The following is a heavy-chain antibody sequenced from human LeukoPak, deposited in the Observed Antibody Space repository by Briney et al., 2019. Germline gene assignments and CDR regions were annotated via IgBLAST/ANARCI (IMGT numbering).Heavy chain of an antibody. CDR2: INLDGSEI. V-gene: IGHV3-7*03. CDR3: VRDRGYSTFDY. Sequence: GGSLRLSCEASGFVFGHSWMSWFRQAPGKGLEGVANINLDGSEINYLDSLTGRLTISRDNAKDSLYLQMNGLRAEDTAVYFCVRDRGYSTFDYWGQGTLVTVSS. CDR1: GFVFGHSW. J-gene: IGHJ4*02. D-gene: IGHD3-22*01.